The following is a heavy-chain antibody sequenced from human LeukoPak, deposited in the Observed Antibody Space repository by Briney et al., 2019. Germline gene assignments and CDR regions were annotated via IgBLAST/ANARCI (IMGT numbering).Heavy chain of an antibody. Sequence: GGSLRLSCAASGFTFSSYGMYWVRQAPGKGLEWVAFIRYDGSNKYYADSVKGRFTISRDNAKNSLYLQMNSLRAEDTAVYYCARAVGSGSYYNGIDYWGQGTLVTVSS. V-gene: IGHV3-30*02. CDR3: ARAVGSGSYYNGIDY. CDR1: GFTFSSYG. J-gene: IGHJ4*02. D-gene: IGHD3-10*01. CDR2: IRYDGSNK.